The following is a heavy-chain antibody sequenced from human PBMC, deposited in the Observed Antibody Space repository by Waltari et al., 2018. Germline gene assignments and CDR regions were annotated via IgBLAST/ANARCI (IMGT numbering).Heavy chain of an antibody. CDR2: INHGGGT. D-gene: IGHD5-18*01. J-gene: IGHJ4*02. Sequence: QVQLQQWGAGRLRPSETLSLACAVYGGSFSDYYWSWIRQPPGKGLEWIGEINHGGGTKYNPSLKSRVTISVDTSKNQFSLKLNSVTAADTAVYYCARCSYSYGCFDYWGLGTLVTVSS. CDR1: GGSFSDYY. V-gene: IGHV4-34*01. CDR3: ARCSYSYGCFDY.